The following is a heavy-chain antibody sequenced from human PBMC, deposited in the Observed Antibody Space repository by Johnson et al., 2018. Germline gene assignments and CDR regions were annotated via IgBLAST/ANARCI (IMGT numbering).Heavy chain of an antibody. CDR1: GFTFSNSA. V-gene: IGHV3-30-3*01. Sequence: QVQLVQSGGGVVQPGRSLRLSCAASGFTFSNSAMHWARQAPGKGLEWVAVISYDGSDTYYADSVKGRFPISRDNSKNTLFLQMNSLRVEDTAVYYCARIDDSGSGSYEDYWGQGTLVTVSS. CDR2: ISYDGSDT. J-gene: IGHJ4*02. D-gene: IGHD3-10*01. CDR3: ARIDDSGSGSYEDY.